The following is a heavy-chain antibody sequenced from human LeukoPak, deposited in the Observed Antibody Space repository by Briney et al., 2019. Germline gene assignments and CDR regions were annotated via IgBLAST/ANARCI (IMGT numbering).Heavy chain of an antibody. D-gene: IGHD3-3*01. Sequence: GGSLRLSCAASGFTFSSYGMHWVRQAPGKGLEWVAFIRYDGSNKYYADSVKGRFTISRDNSKNTLYLQMNSLRAEDTAAYYCAKGGDFWSGYYTDYWGQGTLVTVSS. V-gene: IGHV3-30*02. CDR1: GFTFSSYG. CDR3: AKGGDFWSGYYTDY. J-gene: IGHJ4*02. CDR2: IRYDGSNK.